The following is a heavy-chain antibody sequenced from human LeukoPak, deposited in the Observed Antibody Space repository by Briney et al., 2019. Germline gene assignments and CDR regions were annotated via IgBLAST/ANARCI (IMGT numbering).Heavy chain of an antibody. V-gene: IGHV3-23*01. J-gene: IGHJ4*02. CDR1: GFTFSNFA. CDR3: AKGLGSGSYRPQDY. Sequence: GGSLRLSCAASGFTFSNFAMSWVRQAPGKGLEWVSNISGSGGSTNYADSVKGRFTISRDQSKNTLYLQMNSLRVEDTAVYYCAKGLGSGSYRPQDYWGQGTLVTVSS. CDR2: ISGSGGST. D-gene: IGHD1-26*01.